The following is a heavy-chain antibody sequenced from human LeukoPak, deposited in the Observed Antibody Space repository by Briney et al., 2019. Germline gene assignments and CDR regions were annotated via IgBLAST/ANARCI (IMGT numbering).Heavy chain of an antibody. D-gene: IGHD4-17*01. V-gene: IGHV3-23*01. CDR2: ISGSGGST. Sequence: GGSLRLSCAASGFTFSSYAMSWVRQAPGKGLEWVSAISGSGGSTYYADSVKGRFTISRDNSKNTLYLQMNSLRAEDTAVYYCAKVPYGDYPNVGYFDYWGQGTLVTVSS. J-gene: IGHJ4*02. CDR3: AKVPYGDYPNVGYFDY. CDR1: GFTFSSYA.